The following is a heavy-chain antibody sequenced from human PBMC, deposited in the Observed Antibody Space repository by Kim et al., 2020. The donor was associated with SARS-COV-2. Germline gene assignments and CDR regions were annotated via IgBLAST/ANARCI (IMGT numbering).Heavy chain of an antibody. J-gene: IGHJ5*02. D-gene: IGHD1-7*01. CDR3: ARVPQTLPGTGFGWFDP. Sequence: GGSLRLSCAASGFTFSDYYMTWIRQAPGKGLECVSYIAGTDGHTNYADSVKGRFTISRDNSKNSLYLQMNSLRVEDTAVYYCARVPQTLPGTGFGWFDPWGQGTQVTVSS. CDR2: IAGTDGHT. CDR1: GFTFSDYY. V-gene: IGHV3-11*06.